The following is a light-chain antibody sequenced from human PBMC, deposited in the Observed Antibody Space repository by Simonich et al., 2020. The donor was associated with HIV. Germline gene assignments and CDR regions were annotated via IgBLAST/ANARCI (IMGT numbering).Light chain of an antibody. CDR1: QGISSA. Sequence: AIQLTQSPSSLSASVGDRVTITFRASQGISSALDWYQQKPGKAPKLLIYDASSLESGVPSRFSGSGSGTAFSLTTSSLQPEDFATYYCLSGTFGQGTKVEIK. CDR3: LSGT. CDR2: DAS. J-gene: IGKJ1*01. V-gene: IGKV1-13*02.